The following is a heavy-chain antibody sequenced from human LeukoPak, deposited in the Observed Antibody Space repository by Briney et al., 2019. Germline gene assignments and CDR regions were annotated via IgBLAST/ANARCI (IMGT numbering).Heavy chain of an antibody. Sequence: GGSLRLSCAASGFSFRTYAMTWVRQAPGKGLEWVSSIGGSGATTYNADPLKGRFTISRDNPQNTVSLQMNSLSGDDTAVYYCARGSAALRSYNFDYWGQGTLVTVSS. CDR3: ARGSAALRSYNFDY. J-gene: IGHJ4*02. CDR2: IGGSGATT. CDR1: GFSFRTYA. V-gene: IGHV3-23*01.